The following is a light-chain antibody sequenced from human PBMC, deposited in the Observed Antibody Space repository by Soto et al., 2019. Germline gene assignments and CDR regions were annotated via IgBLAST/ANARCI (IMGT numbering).Light chain of an antibody. CDR2: GAS. Sequence: ESVMTQSPATVSLSPGERATLYCRAVQSVGNKLAWYQQKPGQAPSLFIFGASVRATGVPDRFSGSGSGTEFTLSISNLQSEDSAVYYCQQYESWPPLFTFGQGTKVDIK. V-gene: IGKV3-15*01. J-gene: IGKJ2*01. CDR3: QQYESWPPLFT. CDR1: QSVGNK.